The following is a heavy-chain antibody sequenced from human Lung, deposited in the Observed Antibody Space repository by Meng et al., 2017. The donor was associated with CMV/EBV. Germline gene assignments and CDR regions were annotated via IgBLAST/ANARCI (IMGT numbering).Heavy chain of an antibody. Sequence: ESXKISXAASGFTFSAFDMHWVRQASGKGLGWLGRVRGKSNSYATAYGASVEGRSTISRDDSKNKAYLQMNSLKTEDTAVYYCSSTISGSYDYWGQGTLVXVSS. CDR1: GFTFSAFD. CDR2: VRGKSNSYAT. J-gene: IGHJ4*02. V-gene: IGHV3-73*01. D-gene: IGHD1-26*01. CDR3: SSTISGSYDY.